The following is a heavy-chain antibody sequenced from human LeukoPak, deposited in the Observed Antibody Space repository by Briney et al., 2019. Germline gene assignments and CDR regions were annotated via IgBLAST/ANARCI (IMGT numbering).Heavy chain of an antibody. Sequence: GGSLRLSCAASGFAFSNYAMSWVRQAPGKGLEWVSTISNSGGSTYCADSVKGRFTISRDNSKNTLYLQMNSLRAEDTAVYYCAKGTTVIRGGWFDPWGQGTLVTVSS. CDR1: GFAFSNYA. V-gene: IGHV3-23*01. CDR2: ISNSGGST. D-gene: IGHD4-17*01. J-gene: IGHJ5*02. CDR3: AKGTTVIRGGWFDP.